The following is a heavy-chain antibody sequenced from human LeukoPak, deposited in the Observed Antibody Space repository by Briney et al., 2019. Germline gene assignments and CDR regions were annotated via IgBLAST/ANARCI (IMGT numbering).Heavy chain of an antibody. CDR3: ARLGSSDGYYFDY. V-gene: IGHV5-51*01. J-gene: IGHJ4*02. D-gene: IGHD5-24*01. CDR2: IYPGDSDT. CDR1: GYSFTSYW. Sequence: GESLKISCKGSGYSFTSYWIVWGGQMPGKGLEWMGIIYPGDSDTRYSPSFQGQVTISADKSISTAYLQWSSLKASDTAMYYCARLGSSDGYYFDYWGQGTLVTVSS.